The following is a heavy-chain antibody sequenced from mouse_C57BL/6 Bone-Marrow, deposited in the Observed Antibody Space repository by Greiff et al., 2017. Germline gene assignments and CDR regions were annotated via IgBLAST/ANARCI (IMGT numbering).Heavy chain of an antibody. CDR1: YTFSSRVH. V-gene: IGHV1-87*01. J-gene: IGHJ2*01. D-gene: IGHD1-1*01. Sequence: VQLVESGPELARPWASVKISCQAFYTFSSRVHFAIRDTNYWLQWVKQRPGQGLEWIGAIYPGNGDTSYNQKFKGKATLTADKSSSTAYMQLSSRTSEDSAVYYCACLLLRGAYYFDYWGQGTTLTGSS. CDR3: SEDSAVYYCACLLLRGAYYFDY. CDR2: GQGLEWIG.